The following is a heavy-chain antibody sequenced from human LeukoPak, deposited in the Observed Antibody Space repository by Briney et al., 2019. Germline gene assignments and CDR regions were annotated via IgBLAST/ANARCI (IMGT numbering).Heavy chain of an antibody. J-gene: IGHJ4*02. CDR1: GGSISSGDYY. V-gene: IGHV4-61*08. CDR2: FDDSGRT. D-gene: IGHD3-3*01. Sequence: PSETLSLTCTVSGGSISSGDYYWSWIRQPPGKGLEWIGYFDDSGRTNYNPSLKSRVTTSVDTSKKRFSLKLKSVTAADTAVYYCARAQINTIFGVVSSLFFDYWGQGTLVTVSS. CDR3: ARAQINTIFGVVSSLFFDY.